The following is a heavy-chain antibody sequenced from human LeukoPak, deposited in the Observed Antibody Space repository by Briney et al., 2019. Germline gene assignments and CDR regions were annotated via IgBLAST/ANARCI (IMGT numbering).Heavy chain of an antibody. Sequence: PSETLSLTCTVSGGSISSYYWSWIRQPPGKGLEWIGYIYYGGSTNYNPSLKSRVTISVDTSKNQFSLKLSSVTAADTAAYYCARQSSGYYYGSGPFDYWGQGTLVTVSS. CDR3: ARQSSGYYYGSGPFDY. CDR1: GGSISSYY. J-gene: IGHJ4*02. CDR2: IYYGGST. V-gene: IGHV4-59*08. D-gene: IGHD3-22*01.